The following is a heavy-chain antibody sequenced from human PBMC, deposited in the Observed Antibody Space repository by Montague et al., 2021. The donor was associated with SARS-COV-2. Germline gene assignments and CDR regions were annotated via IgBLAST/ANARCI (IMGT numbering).Heavy chain of an antibody. V-gene: IGHV4-59*12. CDR1: GGSISSYY. Sequence: SETLSLTCTVSGGSISSYYWSWIRQPPGKGLEWIGYIHYRGSTNYNPSLKSRVTISVDTSKNRFSLKLSSVTAADTAVYYCARGPRITMIVVVITDIWFDPWGQGTLVTISS. CDR3: ARGPRITMIVVVITDIWFDP. J-gene: IGHJ5*02. CDR2: IHYRGST. D-gene: IGHD3-22*01.